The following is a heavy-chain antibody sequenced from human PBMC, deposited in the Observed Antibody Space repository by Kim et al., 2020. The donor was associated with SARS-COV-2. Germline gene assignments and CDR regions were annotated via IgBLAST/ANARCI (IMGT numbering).Heavy chain of an antibody. CDR2: IYYSGST. CDR3: ARGYGRVLRYFDWLYSFYY. D-gene: IGHD3-9*01. V-gene: IGHV4-31*03. J-gene: IGHJ4*02. CDR1: GGSISSGGYY. Sequence: SETLSLTCTVSGGSISSGGYYWSWIRQHPGKGLEWIGYIYYSGSTYYNPSLKSRVTITVDTSKNQFSLKLSSVTAADTAVYYCARGYGRVLRYFDWLYSFYYWGQGTLVTVSS.